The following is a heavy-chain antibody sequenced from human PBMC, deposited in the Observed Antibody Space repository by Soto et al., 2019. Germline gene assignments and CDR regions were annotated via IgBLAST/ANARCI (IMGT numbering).Heavy chain of an antibody. V-gene: IGHV4-59*01. CDR3: ARGDSDLAVSEAAY. Sequence: QMQMQESGPRLVKPSETLSLTCTVSGASITDSYWSWIRQPPEKGLEWIGYIYSSGIANYNPSLKSRATISRDTSKNEFSLKLTSVTAADTAIYYCARGDSDLAVSEAAYWGQGTLVTVSS. J-gene: IGHJ1*01. CDR2: IYSSGIA. CDR1: GASITDSY. D-gene: IGHD2-15*01.